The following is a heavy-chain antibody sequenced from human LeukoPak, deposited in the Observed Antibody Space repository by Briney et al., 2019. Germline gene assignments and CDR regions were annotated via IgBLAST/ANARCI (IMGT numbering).Heavy chain of an antibody. V-gene: IGHV3-66*02. CDR3: ARSPTFLNFDY. CDR2: IYSGGST. Sequence: ESLRLSCAASGFTVSSNYMSWVRQAPGKGLEWVSVIYSGGSTYYADSVKGRFTNSRDNSKNTLYLQMNSLRAEDTAVYYCARSPTFLNFDYWGQGTLVTVSS. D-gene: IGHD3-16*01. CDR1: GFTVSSNY. J-gene: IGHJ4*02.